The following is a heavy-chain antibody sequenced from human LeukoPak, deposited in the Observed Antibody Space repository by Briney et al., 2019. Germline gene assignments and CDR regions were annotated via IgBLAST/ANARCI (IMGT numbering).Heavy chain of an antibody. CDR1: GFTFSDYY. CDR2: ISSSSSTI. Sequence: GGSLRLSCAASGFTFSDYYMIWIRQAPGKGLEWVSYISSSSSTIYYADSVKGRFTISRDNAKSSLYLQMSSLRAEDTAVYYCARSRTRDVFDIWGQGTMVTVSS. J-gene: IGHJ3*02. CDR3: ARSRTRDVFDI. V-gene: IGHV3-11*01.